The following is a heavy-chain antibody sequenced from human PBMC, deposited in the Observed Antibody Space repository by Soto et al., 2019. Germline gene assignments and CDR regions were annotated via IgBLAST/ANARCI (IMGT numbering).Heavy chain of an antibody. J-gene: IGHJ5*02. CDR2: ISGSGGST. CDR1: GFPFSSYA. Sequence: PGGSLRLSCAASGFPFSSYAMSWVRQAPGKGLEWVSAISGSGGSTYYADSVKGRFTISRDNSKNTLYLQMNSLRAEDTAVYYCAKVGCSSTSCRDARGENRFDPWGQGTLVTVS. CDR3: AKVGCSSTSCRDARGENRFDP. D-gene: IGHD2-2*01. V-gene: IGHV3-23*01.